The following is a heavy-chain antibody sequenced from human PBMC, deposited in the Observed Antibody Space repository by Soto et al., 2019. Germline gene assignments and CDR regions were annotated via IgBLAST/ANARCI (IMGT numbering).Heavy chain of an antibody. CDR3: ARDLTVYAIGPSWFDP. Sequence: GGSLRLSCAASGFTFSSYSMNWVRQAPGKGLEWVSYISSSSSTIYYAGSVKGRFTISRDNAKNSLYLQMNSLRAEDTAVYYCARDLTVYAIGPSWFDPWGQGTLVTVSS. J-gene: IGHJ5*02. CDR1: GFTFSSYS. V-gene: IGHV3-48*01. D-gene: IGHD2-8*01. CDR2: ISSSSSTI.